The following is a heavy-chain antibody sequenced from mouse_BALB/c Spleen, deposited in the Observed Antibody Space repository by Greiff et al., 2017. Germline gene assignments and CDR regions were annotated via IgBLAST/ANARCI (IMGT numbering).Heavy chain of an antibody. CDR1: GFNIKDYY. D-gene: IGHD2-10*02. CDR2: IDPENGDT. Sequence: EVKLMESGAELVRSGASVKLSCTASGFNIKDYYMHWVKQRPEQGLEWIGWIDPENGDTEYAPKFQGKATMTADTSSNTAYLQLSSLTSEDTAVYYCVWFSFAYWGQGTLVTVSA. CDR3: VWFSFAY. V-gene: IGHV14-4*02. J-gene: IGHJ3*01.